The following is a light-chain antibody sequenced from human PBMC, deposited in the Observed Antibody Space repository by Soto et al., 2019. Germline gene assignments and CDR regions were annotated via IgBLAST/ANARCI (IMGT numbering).Light chain of an antibody. CDR3: QQYHDWPPMT. V-gene: IGKV3-15*01. CDR1: QSVTNS. J-gene: IGKJ5*01. Sequence: EIVLAQSPATLSLSPGERATLSCRASQSVTNSLAWYQQKPGQAPRLLVYDASTRATGIPARFSGSGSGTEFTLTISSLQSEDFAVYYGQQYHDWPPMTFGQGTRLEIK. CDR2: DAS.